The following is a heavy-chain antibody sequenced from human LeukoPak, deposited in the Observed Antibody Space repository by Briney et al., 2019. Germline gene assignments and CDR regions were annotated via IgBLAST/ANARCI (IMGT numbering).Heavy chain of an antibody. CDR3: ARLRFRSGELRKGYYYYGMDV. CDR1: GYSFTSYW. J-gene: IGHJ6*02. Sequence: GESLKISCKGSGYSFTSYWIGWVRQMLGKGLEWMGIIYPGDFDTRYSPSFQGQVTISADKSISTAYLQWSSLKASDTAMYYCARLRFRSGELRKGYYYYGMDVWGQGTTVTVSS. D-gene: IGHD1-26*01. CDR2: IYPGDFDT. V-gene: IGHV5-51*01.